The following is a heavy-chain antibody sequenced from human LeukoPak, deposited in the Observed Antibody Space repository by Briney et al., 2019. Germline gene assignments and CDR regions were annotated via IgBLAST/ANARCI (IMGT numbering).Heavy chain of an antibody. V-gene: IGHV3-7*01. CDR1: GFPFGNYW. D-gene: IGHD6-6*01. CDR2: IKQDGSVK. Sequence: GGSLRLSCVASGFPFGNYWMSWVRQAPGRGLEWVANIKQDGSVKYYVDSVKGRFTISRDNAKNSVYLQMNSLRAEDTALYYCARIGYSSSSFDYWGQGTLVTVSS. CDR3: ARIGYSSSSFDY. J-gene: IGHJ4*02.